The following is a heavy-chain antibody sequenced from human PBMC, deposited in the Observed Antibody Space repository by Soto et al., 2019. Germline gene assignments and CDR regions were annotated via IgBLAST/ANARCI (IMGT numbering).Heavy chain of an antibody. CDR2: IYWDDDK. CDR1: GFSLSTSGVG. J-gene: IGHJ6*03. Sequence: ESGPTLVNPTQTLTLTCTFSGFSLSTSGVGVGWIRQPPGKALEWLALIYWDDDKRYSPSLKSRLTITKDTSKNQVVLTMTNMDPVDTATYYCAHLGISYGPISIYYYYYMDVWGKGTTVTVSS. D-gene: IGHD5-18*01. CDR3: AHLGISYGPISIYYYYYMDV. V-gene: IGHV2-5*02.